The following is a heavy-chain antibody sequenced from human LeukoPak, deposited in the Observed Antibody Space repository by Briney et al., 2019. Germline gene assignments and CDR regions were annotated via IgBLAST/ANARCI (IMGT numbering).Heavy chain of an antibody. CDR2: ISGSGGST. CDR3: AKVRSAVVAAATNY. D-gene: IGHD2-15*01. V-gene: IGHV3-23*01. J-gene: IGHJ4*02. Sequence: GGSLRLSRAASGFTFSNYAMSWVRQAPGKGLEWVSVISGSGGSTYHADSVKGRFTISRDNSNNTLYLQMNSLRAEDTAIYYCAKVRSAVVAAATNYWGQGTLVTVSS. CDR1: GFTFSNYA.